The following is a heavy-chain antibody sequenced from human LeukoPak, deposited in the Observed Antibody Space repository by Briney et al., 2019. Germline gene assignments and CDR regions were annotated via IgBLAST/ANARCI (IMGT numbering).Heavy chain of an antibody. D-gene: IGHD6-13*01. CDR1: GGSISSSSYF. J-gene: IGHJ4*02. CDR3: ARAEQQLDTDY. Sequence: PSETLSLTCTVSGGSISSSSYFWGWIRQPPGKGLEWIASIYYSGNTAYNPSLNSRVTISEDTSNNQFSLNLSSVPAADTAVYYCARAEQQLDTDYWGRGTLVTVSS. V-gene: IGHV4-39*01. CDR2: IYYSGNT.